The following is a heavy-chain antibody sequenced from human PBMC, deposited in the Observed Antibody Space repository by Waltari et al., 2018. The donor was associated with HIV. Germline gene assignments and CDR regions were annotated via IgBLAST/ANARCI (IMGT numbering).Heavy chain of an antibody. J-gene: IGHJ6*02. D-gene: IGHD2-8*01. V-gene: IGHV3-21*01. Sequence: EVQLVSSGGGLVKPWGSLSLSCSASGFTSSSYRVNWVPQAPGKGLEWVSSISTSSRDIYYADSLKGRFNISRDNAKNSLYLQMNSLRAEDTAVYYCAREGFCSNGVCSHYYGMDVWGQGTTVTVSS. CDR2: ISTSSRDI. CDR1: GFTSSSYR. CDR3: AREGFCSNGVCSHYYGMDV.